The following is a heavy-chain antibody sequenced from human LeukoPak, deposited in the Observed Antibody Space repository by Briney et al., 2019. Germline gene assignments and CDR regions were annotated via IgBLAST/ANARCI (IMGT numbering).Heavy chain of an antibody. J-gene: IGHJ4*02. Sequence: GGSLRLSCAASGFTFSGYWMSWVRQAPGKGLEWLANIKSDGSEKYYEDAVKGRSTISRDNAKNSLYLQMNSLRPEDTAVYYCARISRYGLDYWGEGTLVTVPS. D-gene: IGHD3-16*01. CDR3: ARISRYGLDY. CDR1: GFTFSGYW. CDR2: IKSDGSEK. V-gene: IGHV3-7*04.